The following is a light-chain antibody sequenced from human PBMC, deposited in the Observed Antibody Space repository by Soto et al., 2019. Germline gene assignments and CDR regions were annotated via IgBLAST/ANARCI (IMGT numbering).Light chain of an antibody. CDR1: QSISSW. CDR2: KAS. J-gene: IGKJ1*01. Sequence: IRMTQCPPTLSAYEGDRVTITCRASQSISSWLAWYQQKPGKAPKLLIYKASSLESGVPSRFSGSGSGTEFTLTINSLQPDDFATYYCQQYNSYPWTFGQGTKV. V-gene: IGKV1-5*03. CDR3: QQYNSYPWT.